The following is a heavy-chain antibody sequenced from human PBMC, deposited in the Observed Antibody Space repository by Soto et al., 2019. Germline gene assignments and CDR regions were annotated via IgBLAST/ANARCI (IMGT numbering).Heavy chain of an antibody. Sequence: SETLSLTCAVYGGPFSGYYWSWIRQPPGKGLEWIGEINHSGSTNYNPSLKSRVTISVDTSKNQFSLKLSSVTAADTAVYYCARVQTYYDILTGAFDYWGQGTLVTVSS. CDR3: ARVQTYYDILTGAFDY. J-gene: IGHJ4*02. CDR1: GGPFSGYY. V-gene: IGHV4-34*01. CDR2: INHSGST. D-gene: IGHD3-9*01.